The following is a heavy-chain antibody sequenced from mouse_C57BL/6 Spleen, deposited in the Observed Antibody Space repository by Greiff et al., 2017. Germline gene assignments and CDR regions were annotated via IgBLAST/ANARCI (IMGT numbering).Heavy chain of an antibody. Sequence: VKLMESGPELVKPGASVKISCKASGYAFSSSWMNWVKQRPGKGLEWIGRIYPGDGDTNYNGKFKGKATLTADKSSSTAYMQLSSLTSEDSAVDLCARCYSNYGPWFAYWGQGTLVTVSA. D-gene: IGHD2-5*01. CDR3: ARCYSNYGPWFAY. V-gene: IGHV1-82*01. CDR1: GYAFSSSW. CDR2: IYPGDGDT. J-gene: IGHJ3*01.